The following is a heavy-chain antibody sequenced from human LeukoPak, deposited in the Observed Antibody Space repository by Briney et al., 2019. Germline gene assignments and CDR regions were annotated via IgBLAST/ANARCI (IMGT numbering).Heavy chain of an antibody. D-gene: IGHD2-2*01. CDR1: GYTFTSYD. CDR3: AVGLMSASGGPAGDY. J-gene: IGHJ4*02. Sequence: GASVKVSCKASGYTFTSYDINWVRQATGQGLEWMGWMNPNSGNTGYAQKFQGRVTITRNTSISTAYMELSSLRSEDTAVYYCAVGLMSASGGPAGDYWGQGTLVTVSS. V-gene: IGHV1-8*03. CDR2: MNPNSGNT.